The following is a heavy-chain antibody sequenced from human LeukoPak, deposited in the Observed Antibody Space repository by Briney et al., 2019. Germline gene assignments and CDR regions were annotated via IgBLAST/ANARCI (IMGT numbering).Heavy chain of an antibody. D-gene: IGHD6-6*01. V-gene: IGHV3-7*03. J-gene: IGHJ4*02. CDR1: GFPFTSYW. Sequence: GGPLRLSCAASGFPFTSYWMTWVRQAPGKGLEWVANIKQDGSVKYYVDSVKGRFTISRDNAKNSLYLQMNSLRAEDTAVYKCARIGYSSSSLDFWGRGTLVTVSS. CDR2: IKQDGSVK. CDR3: ARIGYSSSSLDF.